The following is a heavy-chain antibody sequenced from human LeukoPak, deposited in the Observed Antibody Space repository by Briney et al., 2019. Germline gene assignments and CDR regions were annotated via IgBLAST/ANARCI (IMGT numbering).Heavy chain of an antibody. CDR1: GFIFSSYE. CDR3: ARREYCSGGTCKGFDP. Sequence: PGGSLRLSCAASGFIFSSYEMNWVRQAPGKGLEWVSYISSSGSTIYYADSVKGRFTISRDNAKNSLYLQMNSLRAKDTAVYYCARREYCSGGTCKGFDPWGQGTLVTVSS. D-gene: IGHD2-15*01. V-gene: IGHV3-48*03. J-gene: IGHJ5*02. CDR2: ISSSGSTI.